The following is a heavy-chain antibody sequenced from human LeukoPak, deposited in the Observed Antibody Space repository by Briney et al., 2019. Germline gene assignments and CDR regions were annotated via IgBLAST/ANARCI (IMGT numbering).Heavy chain of an antibody. J-gene: IGHJ6*03. D-gene: IGHD1/OR15-1a*01. CDR3: AREEENKYYYYYYMDV. CDR2: INHSGST. CDR1: GGSFSGYY. Sequence: PSETLSLTCAVYGGSFSGYYWSWIRQPPGKGLEWIGEINHSGSTNYNPSLKSRVTISVDTSKNQFSLKLSSVTAADTAVYYCAREEENKYYYYYYMDVWGKGTTVTVSS. V-gene: IGHV4-34*01.